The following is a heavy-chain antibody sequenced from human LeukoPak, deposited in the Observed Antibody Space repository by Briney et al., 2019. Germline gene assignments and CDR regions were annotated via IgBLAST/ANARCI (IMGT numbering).Heavy chain of an antibody. V-gene: IGHV3-21*04. D-gene: IGHD6-19*01. CDR3: ARDRAVPGRGYYLDC. Sequence: GGSLRLSCAASGFTFYYYSMNWVRQAPGKGLEWVSSISSSSSYIYFADSVRGRFTVSRDNAKSSMYLQMSSLRAEDTAVYYCARDRAVPGRGYYLDCWGQGTLVTVSS. CDR2: ISSSSSYI. J-gene: IGHJ4*02. CDR1: GFTFYYYS.